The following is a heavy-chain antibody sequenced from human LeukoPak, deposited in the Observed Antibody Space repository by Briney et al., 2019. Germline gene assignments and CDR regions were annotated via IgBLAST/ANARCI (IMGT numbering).Heavy chain of an antibody. V-gene: IGHV4-39*01. D-gene: IGHD4-17*01. CDR2: IHYDGNT. J-gene: IGHJ4*02. CDR1: GGTISSSSYS. CDR3: GRNCLNNYGHYF. Sequence: PSETLSLTCTVSGGTISSSSYSWTWIRQPPGKGLEWIGSIHYDGNTYYKPSLRSRVTISVDTSNQFSLRLSSATAADTATYYCGRNCLNNYGHYFWGQGTLVTVSS.